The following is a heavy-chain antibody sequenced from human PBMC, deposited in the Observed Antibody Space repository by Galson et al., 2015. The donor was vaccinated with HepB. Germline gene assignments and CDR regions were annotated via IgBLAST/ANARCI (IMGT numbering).Heavy chain of an antibody. CDR1: GYTFTSYY. V-gene: IGHV1-46*01. CDR3: AREGIEAYDAFDI. CDR2: INPSGGST. Sequence: SVKVSCKASGYTFTSYYMHWVRQAPGQGLEWMGIINPSGGSTSYAQKFQGRVTMTRDTSTSTVYMELSSLRSEDTAVYYCAREGIEAYDAFDIWGQGTMVTVSS. D-gene: IGHD2-21*01. J-gene: IGHJ3*02.